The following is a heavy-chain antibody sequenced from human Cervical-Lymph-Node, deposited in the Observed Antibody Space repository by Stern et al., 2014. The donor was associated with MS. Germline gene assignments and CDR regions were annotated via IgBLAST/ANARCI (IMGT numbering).Heavy chain of an antibody. J-gene: IGHJ5*02. CDR3: ARLLSVPFSGDWFDP. Sequence: QVQLVQSGAEMKKPGASVKVSCKASGYRFTDYYLHWVRQAPGLGPEWMGRINPSNGGTKYGQQFQGRVTMTTDTSSSTAYMELSRLNSGDTAVYYCARLLSVPFSGDWFDPWGQGTLVTVSS. CDR1: GYRFTDYY. CDR2: INPSNGGT. D-gene: IGHD3-10*01. V-gene: IGHV1-2*06.